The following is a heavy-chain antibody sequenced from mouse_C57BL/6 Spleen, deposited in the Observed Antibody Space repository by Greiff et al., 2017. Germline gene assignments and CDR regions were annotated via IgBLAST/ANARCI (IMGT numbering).Heavy chain of an antibody. D-gene: IGHD3-1*01. V-gene: IGHV1-76*01. CDR2: IYPGSGNT. Sequence: VQGVESGAELVRPGASVKLSCKASGYTFTDYYINWVKQRPGQGLEWIARIYPGSGNTYYNEKFKGKATLTAEKSSSTAYMQLSSLTSEDSAVYFCARELGNYYAMDYWGQGTSVTVSS. J-gene: IGHJ4*01. CDR1: GYTFTDYY. CDR3: ARELGNYYAMDY.